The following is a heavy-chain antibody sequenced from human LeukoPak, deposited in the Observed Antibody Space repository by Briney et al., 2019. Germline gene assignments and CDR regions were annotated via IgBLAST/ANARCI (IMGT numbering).Heavy chain of an antibody. J-gene: IGHJ5*02. CDR1: GFTFTNYA. Sequence: GGSLRLSCAASGFTFTNYAMSWVRQPQGKGLEWVSLISARNGATHYADSVKGRFTISRDDSKNTLFLQMNSLRVEDTALYYCAKDLDSSGYYEDKWFDPWGQGTQVTVSS. CDR3: AKDLDSSGYYEDKWFDP. D-gene: IGHD3-22*01. CDR2: ISARNGAT. V-gene: IGHV3-23*01.